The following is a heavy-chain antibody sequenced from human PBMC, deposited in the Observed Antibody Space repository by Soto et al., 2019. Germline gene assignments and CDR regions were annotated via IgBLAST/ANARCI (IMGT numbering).Heavy chain of an antibody. V-gene: IGHV4-39*01. D-gene: IGHD1-26*01. Sequence: QLQLQESGPGLVKPSETLSLTCTVSSGSISSTIYSRDWIRQPPGKGLEWIGSIFYSGSTYYNPSLKSRVTISVDTSKNQFSLTLTSVTAADTAVYYCARQCRGATCHWFVPWGQGTLVTVSS. CDR1: SGSISSTIYS. CDR3: ARQCRGATCHWFVP. CDR2: IFYSGST. J-gene: IGHJ5*02.